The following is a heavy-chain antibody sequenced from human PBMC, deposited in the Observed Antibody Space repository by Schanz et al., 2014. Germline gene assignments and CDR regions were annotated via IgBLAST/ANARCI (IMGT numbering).Heavy chain of an antibody. CDR3: AKARRKSNCSGGRCFHYSYYGMDV. Sequence: EVPLLESGGGLVQPGGSLRLSCAASGFTFSSYAMSWVRQAPGKGLEWVSALSGSGGSTYYADSVKGRFTISRDNSKNILYLQMNSLRAEDTAVYYCAKARRKSNCSGGRCFHYSYYGMDVWGQGTTVTVSS. V-gene: IGHV3-23*01. CDR1: GFTFSSYA. D-gene: IGHD2-15*01. J-gene: IGHJ6*02. CDR2: LSGSGGST.